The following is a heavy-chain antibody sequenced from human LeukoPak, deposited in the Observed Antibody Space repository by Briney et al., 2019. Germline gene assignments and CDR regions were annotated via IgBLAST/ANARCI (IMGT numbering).Heavy chain of an antibody. D-gene: IGHD6-19*01. V-gene: IGHV3-23*01. CDR1: GFTFTTFA. CDR3: AKASPIYSSGWYYHFDY. Sequence: GGSLRLSCAASGFTFTTFAMTWVRRARRKGVQWVSAIDGSGGSTYYADSVRGRFTISRDNSKNTLYLQMNSLRAEDTAVYYCAKASPIYSSGWYYHFDYWGQGTLVTVSS. CDR2: IDGSGGST. J-gene: IGHJ4*02.